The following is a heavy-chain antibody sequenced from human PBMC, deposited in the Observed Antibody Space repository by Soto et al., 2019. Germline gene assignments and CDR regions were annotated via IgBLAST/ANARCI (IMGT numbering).Heavy chain of an antibody. J-gene: IGHJ6*02. D-gene: IGHD6-13*01. Sequence: QVQLQESGPGLVKPSQTLSLTCPVSGGSISSGGYYWSWIRKHQGKGLEWIGYFYYSGSTYYNPSLKSRFTTSVDTSKNQCALKLSSVTAADTAVYYCARVTEVAAAEDGIDVWGQETTVTLSS. V-gene: IGHV4-31*03. CDR1: GGSISSGGYY. CDR2: FYYSGST. CDR3: ARVTEVAAAEDGIDV.